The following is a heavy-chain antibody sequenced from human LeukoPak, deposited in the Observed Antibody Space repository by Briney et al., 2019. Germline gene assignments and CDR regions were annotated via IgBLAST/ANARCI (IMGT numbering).Heavy chain of an antibody. Sequence: GGSLRLSGAASGFTFRGYGMHWVRRAPGKGLDGVAFIMYDGRNKYYAGSVKDRITKSRDNSKNTLYLQMNSLRAEDTAVYYCAKDTGVKWSSLYARLIYWGQGTLVTVSS. CDR2: IMYDGRNK. CDR3: AKDTGVKWSSLYARLIY. V-gene: IGHV3-30*02. CDR1: GFTFRGYG. D-gene: IGHD3-16*01. J-gene: IGHJ4*02.